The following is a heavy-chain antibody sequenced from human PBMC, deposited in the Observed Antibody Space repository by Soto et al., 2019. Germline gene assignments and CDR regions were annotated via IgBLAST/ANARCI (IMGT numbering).Heavy chain of an antibody. CDR1: VFTFSSYA. CDR3: AKDLYCYTTGYYGMDV. V-gene: IGHV3-23*01. D-gene: IGHD2-8*02. J-gene: IGHJ6*04. CDR2: ISGSGGST. Sequence: GGSLRLSCAASVFTFSSYAMSWVRQAPGKGLEWVSAISGSGGSTYYADSVKGRFTISRDNSKNTLYLQMNSLRAEDTAVYYCAKDLYCYTTGYYGMDVWGKGTKGT.